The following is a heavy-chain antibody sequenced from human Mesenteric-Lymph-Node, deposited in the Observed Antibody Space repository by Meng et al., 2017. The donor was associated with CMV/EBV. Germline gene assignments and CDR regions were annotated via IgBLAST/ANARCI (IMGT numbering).Heavy chain of an antibody. J-gene: IGHJ6*02. D-gene: IGHD3-3*01. CDR1: GYTFTSYY. V-gene: IGHV1-46*01. CDR3: ASNVRVFGVVIPLYGMDV. CDR2: INPSGGST. Sequence: GESLKISCKASGYTFTSYYMHWVRQAPGQGLEWMGIINPSGGSTSYAQKFQGRVTMTRDTSTSTVYMELSSLRSEDTAVYYCASNVRVFGVVIPLYGMDVWGQGTTVTVSS.